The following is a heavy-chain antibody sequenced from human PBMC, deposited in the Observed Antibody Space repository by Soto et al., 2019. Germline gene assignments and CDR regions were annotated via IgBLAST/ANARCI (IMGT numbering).Heavy chain of an antibody. J-gene: IGHJ4*02. CDR3: ARRVGDGQFDY. D-gene: IGHD1-26*01. CDR2: INAGNGYT. V-gene: IGHV1-3*01. CDR1: GYSFPNFA. Sequence: ASVKVSCKASGYSFPNFALHWVRQAPRQRLEWMGWINAGNGYTKNSQKFQGRVTITRDTSASTAYMELSSLRSEDTAVYYCARRVGDGQFDYWGQGTLVTVSS.